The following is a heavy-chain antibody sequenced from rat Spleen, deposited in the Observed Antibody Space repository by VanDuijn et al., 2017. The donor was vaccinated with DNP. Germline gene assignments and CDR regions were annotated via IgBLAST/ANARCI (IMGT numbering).Heavy chain of an antibody. CDR1: GYSITSDY. D-gene: IGHD1-11*01. CDR3: ARWRIGPHYFDY. V-gene: IGHV3-1*01. Sequence: EVQLQESGPGLVKPSQSLSLTCSVTGYSITSDYWGWIRKFPGNKMAWIGHISYSGRTTYNPSLKSRISISRDTSKNPFFLQLNSVSTDDTATYYCARWRIGPHYFDYWGQGVMVTVSS. CDR2: ISYSGRT. J-gene: IGHJ2*01.